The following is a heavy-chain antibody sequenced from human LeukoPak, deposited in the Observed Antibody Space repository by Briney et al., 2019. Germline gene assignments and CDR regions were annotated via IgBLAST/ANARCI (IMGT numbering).Heavy chain of an antibody. J-gene: IGHJ2*01. V-gene: IGHV3-64*01. CDR2: ISSNGGST. Sequence: GGSLRLSCAASGFTFSSYAMHWVRQAPGKGLEYVSGISSNGGSTYYANSVKGRFTVSRDNSKNTLYLQMGSLRAEDMAVYYCARGGVAVAGTLWYFDPWGRGTLVTVSS. CDR3: ARGGVAVAGTLWYFDP. CDR1: GFTFSSYA. D-gene: IGHD6-19*01.